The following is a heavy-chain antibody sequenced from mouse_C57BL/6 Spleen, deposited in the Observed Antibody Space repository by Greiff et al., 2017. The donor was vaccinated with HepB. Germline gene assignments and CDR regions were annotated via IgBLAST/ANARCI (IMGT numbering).Heavy chain of an antibody. J-gene: IGHJ2*01. D-gene: IGHD2-3*01. Sequence: EVMLVESGEGLVKPGGSLKLSCAASGFTFSSYAMSWVRQTPEKRLEWVAYISSGGDYIYYADTVKGRFTISRDNARNTLYLQMSSLKSEDTAMYYCTRGRDGYHFDYWGQGTTLTVSS. CDR3: TRGRDGYHFDY. CDR2: ISSGGDYI. CDR1: GFTFSSYA. V-gene: IGHV5-9-1*02.